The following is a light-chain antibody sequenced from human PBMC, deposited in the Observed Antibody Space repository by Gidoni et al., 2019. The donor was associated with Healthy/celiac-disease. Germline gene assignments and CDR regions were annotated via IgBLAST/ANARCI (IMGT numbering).Light chain of an antibody. Sequence: EIVLTQSPATLSLSPGERATLSRRASQSVSSYLAWYQQKPGQAPRLLIYDASNRATGIPARFSGSGSGTDFTLTISSLEPEDFAVYYCQQRSNWITFXQXTRLEIK. CDR3: QQRSNWIT. V-gene: IGKV3-11*01. CDR2: DAS. J-gene: IGKJ5*01. CDR1: QSVSSY.